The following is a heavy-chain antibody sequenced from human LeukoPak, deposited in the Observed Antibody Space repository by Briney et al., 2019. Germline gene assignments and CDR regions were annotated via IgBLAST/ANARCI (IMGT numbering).Heavy chain of an antibody. CDR2: MSGSGGST. CDR3: AKDLDPNYYDSSGYADY. Sequence: GGSLRLSCAASGLTFSSYAMSWVGQAAGTGLEWVCAMSGSGGSTYYADSVKGRFTISRDNSKNTLYLQMNSLRAEDTAVYYCAKDLDPNYYDSSGYADYWGQGTLVTVSS. D-gene: IGHD3-22*01. CDR1: GLTFSSYA. V-gene: IGHV3-23*01. J-gene: IGHJ4*02.